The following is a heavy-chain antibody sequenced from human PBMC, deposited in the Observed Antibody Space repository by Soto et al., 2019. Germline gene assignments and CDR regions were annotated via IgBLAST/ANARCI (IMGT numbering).Heavy chain of an antibody. Sequence: QVQLVQSGAEVKKPGASVKVSCKASGYTFTSYGISWVRQAPGQGLEWMGWISAYNGNTNYAQKLQGRVTMTTDTSRSTGYMELRSLRSDDTAVYYCARDEGTYYDSSGSQNWGQGTLVTVSS. CDR1: GYTFTSYG. D-gene: IGHD3-22*01. J-gene: IGHJ4*02. V-gene: IGHV1-18*01. CDR2: ISAYNGNT. CDR3: ARDEGTYYDSSGSQN.